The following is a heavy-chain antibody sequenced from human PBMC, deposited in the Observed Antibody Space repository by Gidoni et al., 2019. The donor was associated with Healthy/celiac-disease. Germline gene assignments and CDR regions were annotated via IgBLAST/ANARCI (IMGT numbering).Heavy chain of an antibody. D-gene: IGHD3-22*01. CDR1: GFTFSSYA. J-gene: IGHJ4*02. Sequence: EVQLLESGGGLVQPGGSLSLSCAASGFTFSSYAMCWVRQAPGKGLEWVSAISGSGGSTYYADSVKGRFTISRDNSKNTLYLQMNSLGAEDTAVYYCAKPHYYDSSGYYYSYWGQGTLVTVSS. CDR2: ISGSGGST. V-gene: IGHV3-23*01. CDR3: AKPHYYDSSGYYYSY.